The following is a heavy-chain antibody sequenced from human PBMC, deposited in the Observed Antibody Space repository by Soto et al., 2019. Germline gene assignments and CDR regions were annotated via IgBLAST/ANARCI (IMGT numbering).Heavy chain of an antibody. J-gene: IGHJ4*02. V-gene: IGHV4-34*01. Sequence: QVQLQQWGAGLLKPSETLSLTCAVYGGSFSGYYWSWIRQPPGKGLEWIGEINHSGSTNYNPSLQRRVTISVDTSKNQFSLKLSSVTTADTAVYYCQGAYGTSFDYWGQGALVTVSS. CDR2: INHSGST. D-gene: IGHD3-10*01. CDR3: QGAYGTSFDY. CDR1: GGSFSGYY.